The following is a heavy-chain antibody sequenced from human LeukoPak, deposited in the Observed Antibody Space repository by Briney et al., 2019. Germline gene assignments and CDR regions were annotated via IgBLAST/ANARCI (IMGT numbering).Heavy chain of an antibody. Sequence: GGSLRLSCAASGFNFNNHWMAWVRQAPGKGLEWVTNIKPDGRGRNYVDSVKGRFTISRDNAKNSLYLQMNSLRAEGTAVYYCANEEWYRFNYWGQGILVTVSS. J-gene: IGHJ4*02. D-gene: IGHD3-3*01. CDR1: GFNFNNHW. V-gene: IGHV3-7*01. CDR3: ANEEWYRFNY. CDR2: IKPDGRGR.